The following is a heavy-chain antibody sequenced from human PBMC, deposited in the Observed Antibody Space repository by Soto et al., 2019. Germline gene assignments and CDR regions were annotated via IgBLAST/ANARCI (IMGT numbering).Heavy chain of an antibody. Sequence: QVQLVQSGAEVKKPGASVKVSCKASGYTFTNFGISWVRQAPGQVLEWMGWISAYNGNTNYAQKFQGRVTMTTNTSPSTAYREVRSLILEDTAVYYWARGGTPIDYWVQGTLVTVSS. CDR2: ISAYNGNT. CDR3: ARGGTPIDY. CDR1: GYTFTNFG. J-gene: IGHJ4*02. V-gene: IGHV1-18*01. D-gene: IGHD3-16*01.